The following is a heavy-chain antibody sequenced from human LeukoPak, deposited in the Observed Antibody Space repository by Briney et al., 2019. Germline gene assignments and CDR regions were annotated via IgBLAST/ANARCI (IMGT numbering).Heavy chain of an antibody. CDR1: GFTFSSYW. V-gene: IGHV3-7*03. Sequence: GGSLRLSCAASGFTFSSYWMSWVRQAPGKGLEWVANIKQDGSEKYYVDSVKGRFTISRDNSKNTLYLQMNSLRSEDTAVYYCARDNSVRDEAWWFNPWGQGTLVTVSS. CDR2: IKQDGSEK. J-gene: IGHJ5*02. CDR3: ARDNSVRDEAWWFNP. D-gene: IGHD5-24*01.